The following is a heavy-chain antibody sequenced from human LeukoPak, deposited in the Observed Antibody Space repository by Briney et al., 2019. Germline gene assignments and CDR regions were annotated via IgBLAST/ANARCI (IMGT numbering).Heavy chain of an antibody. CDR2: INPNSGGT. CDR3: ASRGGAHADYGDYYYYYYMDV. J-gene: IGHJ6*03. V-gene: IGHV1-2*02. Sequence: ASVKVSCKASGYTFTGYYMHWVRQAPGQGLEWMGWINPNSGGTNYAQKFQGRVTMTRDTFISTAYMELSRLRSDDTAVYYCASRGGAHADYGDYYYYYYMDVWGKGTTVTISS. D-gene: IGHD4-17*01. CDR1: GYTFTGYY.